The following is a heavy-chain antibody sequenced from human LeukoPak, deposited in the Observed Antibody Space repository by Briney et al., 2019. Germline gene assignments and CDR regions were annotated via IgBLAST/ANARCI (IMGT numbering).Heavy chain of an antibody. CDR2: TYYRSKWYN. J-gene: IGHJ5*02. V-gene: IGHV6-1*01. CDR1: GDSVSSNSAA. Sequence: PSQTLSLTCAISGDSVSSNSAAWNWIRQSPSRGLEWLGRTYYRSKWYNDYAVSVKSRITINPDTSKNQFSLQLNSVTPEDTAVYYCARAEGSSWYARTWFDPWGQGTLVTVSS. D-gene: IGHD6-13*01. CDR3: ARAEGSSWYARTWFDP.